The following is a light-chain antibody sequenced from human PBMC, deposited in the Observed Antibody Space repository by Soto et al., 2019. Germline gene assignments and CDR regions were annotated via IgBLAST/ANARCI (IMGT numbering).Light chain of an antibody. CDR2: AAS. Sequence: DIQMTQSPSSLSASVGDRVTITCRASQSISSYLNWYQQKPGKAPKLLIYAASSLQSGVPSRFSGSGSGTDLTLTISSLQPEDLETDYCQQSYSTPHTYGGGTKVESK. V-gene: IGKV1-39*01. CDR3: QQSYSTPHT. J-gene: IGKJ4*01. CDR1: QSISSY.